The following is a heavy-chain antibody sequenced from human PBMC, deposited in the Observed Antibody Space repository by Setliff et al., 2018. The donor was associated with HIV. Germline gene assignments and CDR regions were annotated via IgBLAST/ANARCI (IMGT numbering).Heavy chain of an antibody. CDR3: ARGGYSYGLY. Sequence: PSETLSLTCAVSGYSISSGYYRGWIRQPPGKGLEWIGSIYHSGSTYYNPSLKSRVTISIDTSKNQFSLKLSSVTAADTAVYYCARGGYSYGLYWGQGTLVTVSS. CDR2: IYHSGST. CDR1: GYSISSGYY. J-gene: IGHJ4*02. D-gene: IGHD5-18*01. V-gene: IGHV4-38-2*01.